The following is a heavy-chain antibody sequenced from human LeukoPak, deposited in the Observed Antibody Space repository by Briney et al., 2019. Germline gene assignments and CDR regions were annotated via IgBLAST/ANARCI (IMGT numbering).Heavy chain of an antibody. Sequence: GGSLRLSCAASGFTFRSYAMSWVRQGPGKGLEWVGRIKRKIDGGTTDYAAPVKGRFTISRDGSKNTLYLQMNSLKTEDTAVYYCTTRSGFWSGSDYWGQGTLVTVSS. CDR1: GFTFRSYA. J-gene: IGHJ4*02. D-gene: IGHD3-3*01. V-gene: IGHV3-15*01. CDR2: IKRKIDGGTT. CDR3: TTRSGFWSGSDY.